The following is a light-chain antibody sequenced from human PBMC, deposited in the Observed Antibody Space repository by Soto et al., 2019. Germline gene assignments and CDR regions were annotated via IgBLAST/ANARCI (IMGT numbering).Light chain of an antibody. CDR3: QQYNDWPPLT. V-gene: IGKV1-5*01. J-gene: IGKJ4*01. CDR2: DAS. CDR1: QSICRF. Sequence: DLQMTHSPSTPSASVGSRFNITCRASQSICRFLAWYQHQPGEAPKLLVYDASSLESGVPSRFIGSGSGTEFTLTISSLKPQDFAVYYCQQYNDWPPLTFGGGTKVDIK.